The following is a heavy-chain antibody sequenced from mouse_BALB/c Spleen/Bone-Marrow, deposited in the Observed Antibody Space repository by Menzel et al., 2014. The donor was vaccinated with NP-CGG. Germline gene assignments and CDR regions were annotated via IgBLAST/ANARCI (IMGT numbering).Heavy chain of an antibody. D-gene: IGHD3-3*01. CDR1: GFTFSSYG. V-gene: IGHV5-6*01. CDR3: ARQRDDYYAMDY. CDR2: ISSGDSYT. J-gene: IGHJ4*01. Sequence: DVHLVESGGDLVKPGGSLKLSCAASGFTFSSYGMSWVRQTPDKRPEWVATISSGDSYTYYPDSVKGRFTISRDNAKNALYHIMNRLKSEDTAMYYCARQRDDYYAMDYWGQGTSVTVSS.